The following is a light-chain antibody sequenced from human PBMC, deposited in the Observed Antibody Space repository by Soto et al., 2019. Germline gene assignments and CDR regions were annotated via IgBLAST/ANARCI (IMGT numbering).Light chain of an antibody. J-gene: IGLJ7*01. Sequence: QSVLTQPPSVSAAPGQKVTISCSGSNSNIGNNYVSWFQQLPGTVPRLLIYDNNIRPSGIPDRFTASKSGTSATLGITGLQTGDEADYYCGTWDSSLSAAVFGGGTQLTVL. V-gene: IGLV1-51*01. CDR1: NSNIGNNY. CDR3: GTWDSSLSAAV. CDR2: DNN.